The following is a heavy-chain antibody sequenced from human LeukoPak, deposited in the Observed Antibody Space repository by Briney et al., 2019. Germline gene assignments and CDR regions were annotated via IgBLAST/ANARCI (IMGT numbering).Heavy chain of an antibody. V-gene: IGHV4-59*01. CDR3: AREASSYYDYIWGSYRGFDP. Sequence: SETLSLTCTVSGGSISSYYWSWIRQPPGKGLEWIGYIYYSGSTNYNPSLKSRVTISVDTSKNQFSLKLSSVTAADTAVYYCAREASSYYDYIWGSYRGFDPWGQGTLVTVSS. CDR1: GGSISSYY. J-gene: IGHJ5*02. CDR2: IYYSGST. D-gene: IGHD3-16*02.